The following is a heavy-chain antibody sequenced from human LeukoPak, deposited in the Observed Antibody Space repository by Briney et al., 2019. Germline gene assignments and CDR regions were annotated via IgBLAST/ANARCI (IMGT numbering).Heavy chain of an antibody. CDR2: IYSGGST. CDR3: AKARAGAGTFWLDS. D-gene: IGHD6-13*01. V-gene: IGHV3-53*01. CDR1: GFTFSSNY. J-gene: IGHJ4*02. Sequence: GGSLRLSCAASGFTFSSNYMSWVRQAPGKGLEWVSVIYSGGSTYYADSVKGRFTISRDNSKNTLYLQMNSLGAEDTAVYYCAKARAGAGTFWLDSWGQGTLVTVSS.